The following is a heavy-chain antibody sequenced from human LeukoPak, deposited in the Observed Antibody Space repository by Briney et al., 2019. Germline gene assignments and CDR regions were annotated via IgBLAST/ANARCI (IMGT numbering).Heavy chain of an antibody. J-gene: IGHJ6*02. D-gene: IGHD3-9*01. CDR3: ARLDYDILTGYSELPCYYGMDV. V-gene: IGHV1-46*01. CDR1: GYTFTSYY. Sequence: ASVTVSCKASGYTFTSYYMHWVRQAPGQGLEWMGMINPSGGSTSYAQKFRGRVTMTRDTSTSTVYMELSSLRSEDTAVYYCARLDYDILTGYSELPCYYGMDVWGQGTTVTVSS. CDR2: INPSGGST.